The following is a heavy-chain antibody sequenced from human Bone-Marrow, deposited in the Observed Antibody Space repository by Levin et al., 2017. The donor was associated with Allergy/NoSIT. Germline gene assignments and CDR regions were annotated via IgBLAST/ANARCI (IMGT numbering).Heavy chain of an antibody. CDR3: ARILAGYNSRVNDFDY. J-gene: IGHJ4*02. D-gene: IGHD6-13*01. CDR1: GFSLTTSGMC. Sequence: SGPTLVKPTQTLTLTCTFSGFSLTTSGMCVSWIRQPPGRALEWLALINWDDDKYYTTSLKTRLTISKDTSKNQVVLTMTNMDPADTATYYCARILAGYNSRVNDFDYWGQGTLVTVSS. V-gene: IGHV2-70*01. CDR2: INWDDDK.